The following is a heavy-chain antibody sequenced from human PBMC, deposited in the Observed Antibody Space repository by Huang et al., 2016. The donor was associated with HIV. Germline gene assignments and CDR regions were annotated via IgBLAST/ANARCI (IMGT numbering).Heavy chain of an antibody. CDR1: GFTFSTNP. CDR2: MSHDRSTK. CDR3: AREKGRED. J-gene: IGHJ4*02. V-gene: IGHV3-30*09. Sequence: QVHLVESGGGVVQPGRSLRLSCAASGFTFSTNPIHWVRQGPGRGLEGVAVMSHDRSTKLYAEAVKGRSAIYRDNSKDMVYLQIYRLRVEDTGVYYCAREKGREDWGQGTLVTVSS. D-gene: IGHD1-26*01.